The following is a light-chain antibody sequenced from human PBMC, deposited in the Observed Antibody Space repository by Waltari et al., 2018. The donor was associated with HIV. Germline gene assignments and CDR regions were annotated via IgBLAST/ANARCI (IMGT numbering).Light chain of an antibody. CDR3: CSYAGSSTLV. Sequence: QSALTQPASVSGSPGQSITISCTGTSSNIGTYNLVSWHQQHPGKAPKTLIYEVSQRPSGVSNRFAGSKSGNTASLSISGRQAEDEADYYCCSYAGSSTLVFGGGTKVTVL. V-gene: IGLV2-23*02. CDR1: SSNIGTYNL. J-gene: IGLJ3*02. CDR2: EVS.